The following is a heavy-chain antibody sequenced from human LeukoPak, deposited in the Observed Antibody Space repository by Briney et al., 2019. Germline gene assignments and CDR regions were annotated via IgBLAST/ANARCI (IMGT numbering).Heavy chain of an antibody. CDR3: ARAPPTYYYGSGSYYPTFYYYYYMDV. Sequence: GASVKVSCKASGYTFTSYAMNWVRQAPGQGPEWMGWINTNTGNPTYAQGFTGRFVFSLDTSVSTAYLQISSLKAEDTAVYYCARAPPTYYYGSGSYYPTFYYYYYMDVWGKGTTVTVSS. CDR2: INTNTGNP. CDR1: GYTFTSYA. J-gene: IGHJ6*03. V-gene: IGHV7-4-1*02. D-gene: IGHD3-10*01.